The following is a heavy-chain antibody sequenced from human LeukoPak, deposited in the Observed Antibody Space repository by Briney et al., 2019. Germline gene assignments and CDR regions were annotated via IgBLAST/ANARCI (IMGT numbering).Heavy chain of an antibody. J-gene: IGHJ4*02. CDR2: LSDDGRRK. CDR1: GFTFISYG. Sequence: PGGSLRLSCAPSGFTFISYGMQWVRQPPGKGREWVGALSDDGRRKDYADSVKGRFTISRDNSKDTLYLQMNSLRAEDTAVYYCAKRPSDYGDYVSYFDYWGQGTLVTVSS. V-gene: IGHV3-30*18. D-gene: IGHD4-17*01. CDR3: AKRPSDYGDYVSYFDY.